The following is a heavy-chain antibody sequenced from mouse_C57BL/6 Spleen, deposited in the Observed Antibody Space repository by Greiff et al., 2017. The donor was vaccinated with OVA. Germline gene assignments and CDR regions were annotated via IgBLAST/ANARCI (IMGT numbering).Heavy chain of an antibody. CDR1: GYTFTSYW. Sequence: QVQLQQSGAELAKPGASVKLSCKASGYTFTSYWMHWVKQRPGQGLEWIGYINPSSGYTKYNQKFKDKATLTADKSSSTAYMQLSSLTYEDSAAYYCARRQLRGHAWFAYWGQGTPVTVSA. J-gene: IGHJ3*01. D-gene: IGHD3-2*02. CDR3: ARRQLRGHAWFAY. CDR2: INPSSGYT. V-gene: IGHV1-7*01.